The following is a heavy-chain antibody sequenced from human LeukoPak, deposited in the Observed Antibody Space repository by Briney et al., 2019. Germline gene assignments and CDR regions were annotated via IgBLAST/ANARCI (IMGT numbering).Heavy chain of an antibody. J-gene: IGHJ4*02. D-gene: IGHD6-13*01. Sequence: GGSLRLSCAASGSTFSSYAMSWVRQAPGKGLEWVSAISGSGGSTYYADSVKGRFTISRDNSKNTLYLQMNSLRAEDAAVYYCAKASSSSWYRGYYFDYWGQGTLVTVSS. CDR3: AKASSSSWYRGYYFDY. V-gene: IGHV3-23*01. CDR1: GSTFSSYA. CDR2: ISGSGGST.